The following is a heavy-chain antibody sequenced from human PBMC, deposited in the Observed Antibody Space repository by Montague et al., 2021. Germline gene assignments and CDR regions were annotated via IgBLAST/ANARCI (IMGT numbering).Heavy chain of an antibody. CDR1: GGSISSGGYY. D-gene: IGHD3-10*01. V-gene: IGHV4-31*03. CDR2: IFYSGNT. CDR3: ARAEDYCGSESYLGFEY. J-gene: IGHJ4*02. Sequence: TLSLTCTVSGGSISSGGYYWSWIRQLPGNGLVWIGYIFYSGNTYYNPSLQSRVTISVDTSKNQFSLKLSSVTAADTAVYYCARAEDYCGSESYLGFEYWGQGTLVTVSS.